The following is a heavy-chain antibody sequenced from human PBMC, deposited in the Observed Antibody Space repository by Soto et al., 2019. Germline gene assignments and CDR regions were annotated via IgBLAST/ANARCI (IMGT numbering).Heavy chain of an antibody. V-gene: IGHV1-18*01. J-gene: IGHJ4*02. CDR3: ARDLIGITGTTLTPFDY. Sequence: GASVKVSCKASGYTFTSYGISWVRQAPGQGLEWMGWISAYNGNTNHAQKLQGRVTMTTDTSTSTAYMELRSLRSDDTAVYYCARDLIGITGTTLTPFDYWGQGTLVTVSS. D-gene: IGHD1-20*01. CDR1: GYTFTSYG. CDR2: ISAYNGNT.